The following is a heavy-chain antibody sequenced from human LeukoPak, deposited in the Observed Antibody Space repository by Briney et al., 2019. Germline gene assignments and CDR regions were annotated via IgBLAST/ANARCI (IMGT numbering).Heavy chain of an antibody. J-gene: IGHJ6*03. CDR3: ARVANGSGSYSKPDYYYYYMDV. V-gene: IGHV4-61*02. CDR1: GGSISSGSYY. D-gene: IGHD3-10*01. CDR2: IYTSGST. Sequence: PSQTLSLTCTVSGGSISSGSYYWSWIRQPAGKGLEWIGRIYTSGSTNYNPSLKSRVTISVDTSKNQFSLKLTSVTAADTAVYYCARVANGSGSYSKPDYYYYYMDVWGKGTTVTVSS.